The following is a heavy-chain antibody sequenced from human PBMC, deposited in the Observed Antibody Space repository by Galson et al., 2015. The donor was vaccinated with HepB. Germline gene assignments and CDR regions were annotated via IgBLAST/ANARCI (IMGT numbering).Heavy chain of an antibody. CDR2: ISYDGSNK. V-gene: IGHV3-30*18. CDR1: GFTFSSYG. CDR3: AKHIVVVPAAIVGPMDV. J-gene: IGHJ6*03. Sequence: SLRLSCAASGFTFSSYGMHWVRQAPGKGLEWVAVISYDGSNKYYADSVKGRFTISRDNSKNTLYLQMNSLRAEDTAVYYCAKHIVVVPAAIVGPMDVWGKGTTVTVSS. D-gene: IGHD2-2*01.